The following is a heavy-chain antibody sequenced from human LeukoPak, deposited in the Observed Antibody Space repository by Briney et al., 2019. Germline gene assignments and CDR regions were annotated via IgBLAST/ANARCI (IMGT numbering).Heavy chain of an antibody. V-gene: IGHV2-26*01. CDR2: IFSNDEK. Sequence: ESGPVLVKPTETLTLACTVSGFSGFSLNTARMGVSWIRQPPGKALEWLPHIFSNDEKSYRRSLKSRLTISKDPSKSQVVLTMTSMDPVDTATYYCARTDYDYVWGSYHPLDQWGQGTLVTVSS. CDR3: ARTDYDYVWGSYHPLDQ. D-gene: IGHD3-16*02. CDR1: GFSLNTARMG. J-gene: IGHJ4*02.